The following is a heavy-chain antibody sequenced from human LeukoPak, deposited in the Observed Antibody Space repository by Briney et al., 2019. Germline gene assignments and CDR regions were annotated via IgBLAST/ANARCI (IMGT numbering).Heavy chain of an antibody. D-gene: IGHD4-23*01. CDR3: ARDRSTVVMVAAFDI. J-gene: IGHJ3*02. CDR2: MSYDETKK. V-gene: IGHV3-30-3*01. CDR1: GFTFLAYS. Sequence: PGGSLRLSCAASGFTFLAYSMHWVRQAPGKGLEWVAVMSYDETKKYYADSVKGRFTVSRDNSKNTLYLEMDSLTDDDTAVYYCARDRSTVVMVAAFDIWGQGTMVTVSS.